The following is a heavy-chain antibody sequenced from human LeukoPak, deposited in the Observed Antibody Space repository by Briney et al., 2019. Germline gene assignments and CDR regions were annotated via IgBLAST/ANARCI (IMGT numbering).Heavy chain of an antibody. J-gene: IGHJ4*02. Sequence: GGSLRLSCAPSGFTFSRHGMHWVRQAPGKGLEWVAIISNDGSRKHYAHSVEGRFTISRDNSKNTLYLQMDSLRAEDTAVYYCARDRAWNYFAYWGQGXLVTVSS. CDR3: ARDRAWNYFAY. CDR1: GFTFSRHG. D-gene: IGHD3-3*01. V-gene: IGHV3-30*03. CDR2: ISNDGSRK.